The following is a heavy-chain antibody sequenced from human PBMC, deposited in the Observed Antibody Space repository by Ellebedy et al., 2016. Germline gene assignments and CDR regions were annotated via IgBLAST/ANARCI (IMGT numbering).Heavy chain of an antibody. CDR3: ASLPGSGNYYYMDV. D-gene: IGHD1-14*01. V-gene: IGHV3-7*01. Sequence: GGSLRLXXAASGFTFSSYRMSWVRQAPGKGLEWVANIKQDGSEKYYVDSVKGRFTISRDNSKNTLYLQMNSLRAEDTAVYYCASLPGSGNYYYMDVWGKGTTVTVSS. CDR2: IKQDGSEK. J-gene: IGHJ6*03. CDR1: GFTFSSYR.